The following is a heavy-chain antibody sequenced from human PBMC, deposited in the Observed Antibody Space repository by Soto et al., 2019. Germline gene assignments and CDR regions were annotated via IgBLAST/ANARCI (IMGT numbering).Heavy chain of an antibody. V-gene: IGHV3-30*18. D-gene: IGHD6-19*01. CDR3: AKGSSGWFTYFDY. CDR1: GFTFSSYG. J-gene: IGHJ4*02. CDR2: ISYDGSNK. Sequence: PGGSLRLSCAASGFTFSSYGMHWVRQAPGKGLEWVAVISYDGSNKYYADSVKDRFTISRDNSKNTLYLQMNSLRAEDTAVYYCAKGSSGWFTYFDYWGQGTLVTVSS.